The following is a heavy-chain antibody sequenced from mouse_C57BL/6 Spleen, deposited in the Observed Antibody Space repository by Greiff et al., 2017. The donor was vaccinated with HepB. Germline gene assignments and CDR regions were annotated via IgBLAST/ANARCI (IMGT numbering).Heavy chain of an antibody. CDR1: GYAFSSSW. CDR3: ARAYYGSSYGYFDV. D-gene: IGHD1-1*01. V-gene: IGHV1-82*01. J-gene: IGHJ1*03. Sequence: VQLQESGPELVKPGASVMISCKASGYAFSSSWMNWVKQRPGKGLEWIGRIYPGDGDTNYNGKFKGKATLTADKSSSTAYMQLSSLTSEDSAVYFCARAYYGSSYGYFDVWGTGTTVTVSS. CDR2: IYPGDGDT.